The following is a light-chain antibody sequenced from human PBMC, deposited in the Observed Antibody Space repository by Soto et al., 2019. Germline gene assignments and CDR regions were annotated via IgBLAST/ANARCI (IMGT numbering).Light chain of an antibody. V-gene: IGKV3-11*01. J-gene: IGKJ4*01. CDR3: QQRSNWLT. CDR1: QSVSSN. CDR2: GAS. Sequence: EIVLTHSPCTLSLSPCERATLSCRASQSVSSNLAWYQQKPGQAPRLLIYGASTRATGIPARFSGSGSGTEFTLTISSLEPEDFAVYYCQQRSNWLTFGGGTKVDIK.